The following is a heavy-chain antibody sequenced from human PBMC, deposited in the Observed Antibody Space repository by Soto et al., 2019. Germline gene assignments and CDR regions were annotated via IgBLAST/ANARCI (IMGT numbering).Heavy chain of an antibody. CDR3: ARERAGRFLEWLRWFDP. CDR1: GGTFSSYA. CDR2: IIPIFGTA. J-gene: IGHJ5*02. Sequence: SVKVSCKASGGTFSSYAISWVRQAPGQGLEWMGGIIPIFGTANYAQKFQGRVTITADESTSTAYMELSSLRSEDTAVYYCARERAGRFLEWLRWFDPWGQGTLVTVYS. V-gene: IGHV1-69*13. D-gene: IGHD3-3*01.